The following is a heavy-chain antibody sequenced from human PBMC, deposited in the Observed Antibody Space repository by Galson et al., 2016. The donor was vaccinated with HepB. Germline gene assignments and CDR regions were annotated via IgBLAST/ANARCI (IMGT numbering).Heavy chain of an antibody. D-gene: IGHD5-12*01. CDR2: ISYDGGTT. Sequence: SLRLSCAATGFTFSSYAMHWVRQAPGKGLEWVAVISYDGGTTYYADSVKGRFTISRDNSRDTLYLQMNSLRAEDMAVYYCARPHSGYDVLFDDWGQGTLVTVSS. CDR1: GFTFSSYA. V-gene: IGHV3-30-3*01. CDR3: ARPHSGYDVLFDD. J-gene: IGHJ4*02.